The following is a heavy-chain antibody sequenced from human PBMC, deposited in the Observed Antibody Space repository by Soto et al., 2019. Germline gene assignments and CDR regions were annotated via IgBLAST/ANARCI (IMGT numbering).Heavy chain of an antibody. CDR1: GYTFTGYY. CDR2: INPNSGGT. D-gene: IGHD6-19*01. CDR3: ARGRHSSGWHDWFDP. J-gene: IGHJ5*02. Sequence: GSVKVSCKASGYTFTGYYMHWVRQAPGQGLEWMGWINPNSGGTNYAQKFQGWVTMTRDTSISTAYMELSRLRSDDTAVYYCARGRHSSGWHDWFDPWGQGTLVTVSS. V-gene: IGHV1-2*04.